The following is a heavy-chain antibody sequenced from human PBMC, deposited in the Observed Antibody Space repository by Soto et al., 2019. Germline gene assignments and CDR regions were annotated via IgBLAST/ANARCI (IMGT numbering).Heavy chain of an antibody. CDR1: GYTLTELS. J-gene: IGHJ5*02. CDR3: ATVSQFQVAAAGIPWFDP. Sequence: GASVKVSCKFSGYTLTELSMHWVRQAPGKGLEWMGGFYPEDGETIYAQKFQGRVTMTEDTSTDTAYMELSSLRSEDTAVYYCATVSQFQVAAAGIPWFDPWGQGTLVTVSS. V-gene: IGHV1-24*01. CDR2: FYPEDGET. D-gene: IGHD6-13*01.